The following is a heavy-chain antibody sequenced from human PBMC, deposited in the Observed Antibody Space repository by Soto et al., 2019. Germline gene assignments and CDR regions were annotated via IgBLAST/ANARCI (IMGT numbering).Heavy chain of an antibody. J-gene: IGHJ6*02. D-gene: IGHD6-6*01. Sequence: QVQLQESGPGLVKPSETLSLTCTVSGGSISSYYWSWIRQPAGKGLEWIGRIYTSGSTNYNPSLKSRVTMSVDTSKNQFSLKLSSVTAADTAMYYCARGRSIAALYYYYGMDVWGQGTTVTVSS. V-gene: IGHV4-4*07. CDR2: IYTSGST. CDR3: ARGRSIAALYYYYGMDV. CDR1: GGSISSYY.